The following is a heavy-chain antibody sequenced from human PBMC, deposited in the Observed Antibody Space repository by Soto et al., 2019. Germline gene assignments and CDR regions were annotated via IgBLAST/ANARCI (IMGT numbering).Heavy chain of an antibody. CDR1: GFTVSNNY. J-gene: IGHJ4*02. CDR3: AKVNVVVVAATFEYEYYFDY. D-gene: IGHD2-15*01. CDR2: ISNTGST. V-gene: IGHV3-53*01. Sequence: GSLRLSCVASGFTVSNNYMSWVRQAPGRGLEWVSAISNTGSTYYAGSVKGRSTISRDSSTNTLYLEVNSLRADDTAVYYCAKVNVVVVAATFEYEYYFDYWGQGTLVTVSS.